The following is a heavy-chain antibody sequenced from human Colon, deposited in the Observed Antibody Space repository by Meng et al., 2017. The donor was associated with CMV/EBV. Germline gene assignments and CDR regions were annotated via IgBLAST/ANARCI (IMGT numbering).Heavy chain of an antibody. CDR2: IGNDEITK. CDR1: GFMFISSS. D-gene: IGHD1-14*01. Sequence: QVQTGEFGGGVVQPGRSLRLSCTASGFMFISSSIHWVRQAPGKGLEWVAVIGNDEITKFYADSVRDRFIISRDNSKNSVSLQMDSLRPEDTAVYYCAKEGRNEGTHFDYWGQGTLVTVSS. CDR3: AKEGRNEGTHFDY. J-gene: IGHJ4*02. V-gene: IGHV3-30-3*01.